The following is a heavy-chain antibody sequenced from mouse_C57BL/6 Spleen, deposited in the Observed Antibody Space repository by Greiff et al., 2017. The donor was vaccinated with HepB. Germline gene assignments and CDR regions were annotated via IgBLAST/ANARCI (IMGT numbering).Heavy chain of an antibody. CDR3: ARISGSSYNWYFDV. D-gene: IGHD1-1*01. CDR2: IWTGGGT. CDR1: GFSLTSYA. Sequence: VQRVESGPGLVAPSQSLSITCTVSGFSLTSYAISWVRQPPGKGLEWLGVIWTGGGTNYNSALKSRLSISKDNSKSQVFLKMNSLQTDDTARYYCARISGSSYNWYFDVWGTGTTVTVSS. J-gene: IGHJ1*03. V-gene: IGHV2-9-1*01.